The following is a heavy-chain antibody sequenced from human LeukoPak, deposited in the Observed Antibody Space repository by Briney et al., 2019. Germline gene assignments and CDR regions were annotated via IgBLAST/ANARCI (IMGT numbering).Heavy chain of an antibody. CDR2: MNPNSGNT. V-gene: IGHV1-8*03. CDR3: ARVITHFNWFDP. J-gene: IGHJ5*02. D-gene: IGHD1-20*01. Sequence: ASVKVSCKASGYTFTSYAINWVRQATGQGLEWMEWMNPNSGNTGYAQKFQGRVTITRNTSISTAYMELSSLITEDTAVYYCARVITHFNWFDPWGQGTLVTVSS. CDR1: GYTFTSYA.